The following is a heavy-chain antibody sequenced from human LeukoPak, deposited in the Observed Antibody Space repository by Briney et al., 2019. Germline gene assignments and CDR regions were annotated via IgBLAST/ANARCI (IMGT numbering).Heavy chain of an antibody. CDR2: INPSGGST. V-gene: IGHV1-46*01. J-gene: IGHJ6*02. D-gene: IGHD6-19*01. Sequence: ASVKVSCKASGYTFTSYYMHWVRQAPGQGLEWMGIINPSGGSTSYAQKFQGRVTMTRDTSTSTVYMELSSLRSEDTAVYYCARDLGWYRSYYYYGMDVWGQGTTVTVSS. CDR3: ARDLGWYRSYYYYGMDV. CDR1: GYTFTSYY.